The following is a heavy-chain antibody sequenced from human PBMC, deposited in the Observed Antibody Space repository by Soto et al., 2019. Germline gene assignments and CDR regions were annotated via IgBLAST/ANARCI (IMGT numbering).Heavy chain of an antibody. CDR1: GYSFTSYW. D-gene: IGHD6-13*01. V-gene: IGHV5-51*01. CDR2: IYPGDSDT. J-gene: IGHJ3*02. Sequence: PGESLKISCKGSGYSFTSYWIGWVRQMPGKGLEWMGIIYPGDSDTRYSPSFQGQVTISADKSISAAYLQWSSLKASDTAMYYCATSSGYSSSCLVAFDIWGQGTMVTVAS. CDR3: ATSSGYSSSCLVAFDI.